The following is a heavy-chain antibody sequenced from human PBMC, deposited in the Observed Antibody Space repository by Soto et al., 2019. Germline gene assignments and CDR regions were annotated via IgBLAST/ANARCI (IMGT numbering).Heavy chain of an antibody. CDR3: ASAGNWNYNYFDY. CDR1: GGSISSYY. Sequence: KASETLSLTCTVSGGSISSYYWSWIRRPAGKGLEWIGRIYTSGSTNYNPSLKSRVTMSVDTSKNQFSLKLSSVTAADTAVYYCASAGNWNYNYFDYWGQGTLVTVSS. V-gene: IGHV4-4*07. J-gene: IGHJ4*02. D-gene: IGHD1-7*01. CDR2: IYTSGST.